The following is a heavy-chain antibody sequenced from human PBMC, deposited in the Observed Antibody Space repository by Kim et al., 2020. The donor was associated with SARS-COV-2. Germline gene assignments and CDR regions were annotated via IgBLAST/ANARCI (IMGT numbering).Heavy chain of an antibody. CDR3: ARGFIAAAGTQDY. D-gene: IGHD6-13*01. V-gene: IGHV1-18*01. Sequence: YAQKLQGRVTMTTDTSTSTAYRGLRSLRSDDTAVYYCARGFIAAAGTQDYWGQGTLVTVSS. J-gene: IGHJ4*02.